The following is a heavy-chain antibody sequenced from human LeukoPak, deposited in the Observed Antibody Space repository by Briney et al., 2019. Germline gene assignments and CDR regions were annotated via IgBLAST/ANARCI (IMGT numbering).Heavy chain of an antibody. V-gene: IGHV1-58*01. D-gene: IGHD1-26*01. CDR1: GFTFTSSA. J-gene: IGHJ6*02. Sequence: SVTVSCKASGFTFTSSAVQWVRQARGQRLEWIGWIVVGSGNTNYAQKFQERVTITRDMSTSTAYMELSSLRSEDTAVYYCAAGRGSYGWYYYGMDVWGQGTTVTVSS. CDR3: AAGRGSYGWYYYGMDV. CDR2: IVVGSGNT.